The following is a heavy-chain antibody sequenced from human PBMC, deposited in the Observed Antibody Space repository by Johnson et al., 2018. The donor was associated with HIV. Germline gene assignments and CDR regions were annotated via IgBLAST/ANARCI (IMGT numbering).Heavy chain of an antibody. V-gene: IGHV3-48*01. D-gene: IGHD3-16*01. CDR2: ISSSSSNI. CDR3: AKGRGRPGTPAAFEI. Sequence: VQLVESGGGVVQPGRSLRLSCAASGFTFSSYSMHWVRQAPGKGLEWVSFISSSSSNIYYADYVKGRFTISIYNSKNTLYLQMNSLRAEDSAVYYCAKGRGRPGTPAAFEIWGQGTMVTVSS. CDR1: GFTFSSYS. J-gene: IGHJ3*02.